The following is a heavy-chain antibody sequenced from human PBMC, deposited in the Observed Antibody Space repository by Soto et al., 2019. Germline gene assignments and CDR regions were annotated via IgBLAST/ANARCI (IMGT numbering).Heavy chain of an antibody. V-gene: IGHV4-30-4*02. Sequence: SDTLSLTCAVSGGSISIGDYYWSWIRQPPGKGLEWIGYIYYSGSTYYNPSLKSRVTISVDTSKNQFSLKLSSVTAADTAVYYCARVGELENYYYYGMDVWGQGTTVTVSS. J-gene: IGHJ6*02. CDR1: GGSISIGDYY. D-gene: IGHD1-1*01. CDR3: ARVGELENYYYYGMDV. CDR2: IYYSGST.